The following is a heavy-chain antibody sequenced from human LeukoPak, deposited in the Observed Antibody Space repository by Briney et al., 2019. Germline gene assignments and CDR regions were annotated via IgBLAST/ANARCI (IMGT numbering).Heavy chain of an antibody. D-gene: IGHD3-10*01. CDR1: GGSISTYY. Sequence: PSETLSLTCTVSGGSISTYYWSWIRQPPGKGLEWIGYIYHSGSTNYNPSLKSRITISVDTSQNQFSLKLSSVTAADTAVYYCARASHLWFGESPFDYWGQGTLVTVSS. CDR2: IYHSGST. J-gene: IGHJ4*02. V-gene: IGHV4-59*01. CDR3: ARASHLWFGESPFDY.